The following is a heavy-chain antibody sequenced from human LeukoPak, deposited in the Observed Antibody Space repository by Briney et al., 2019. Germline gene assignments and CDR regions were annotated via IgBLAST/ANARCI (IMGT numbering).Heavy chain of an antibody. V-gene: IGHV3-11*04. CDR3: ARGGYYYDSSAPGY. Sequence: GGSLRLSCAASGFTFSDYYMSWIRQAPGKGLEWVSYISSSGSTIYYADSVKGRFTISRDNSKNTLYLQMNSLRAEGTAVYYCARGGYYYDSSAPGYWGQGTLVTVSS. D-gene: IGHD3-22*01. CDR1: GFTFSDYY. J-gene: IGHJ4*02. CDR2: ISSSGSTI.